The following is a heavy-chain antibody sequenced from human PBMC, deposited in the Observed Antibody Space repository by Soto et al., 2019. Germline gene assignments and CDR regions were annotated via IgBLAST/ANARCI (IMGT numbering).Heavy chain of an antibody. Sequence: ASVKVSCKTSGCSFTSYCMSWVRQAHAQGLEWMGWISAYNGNTNYAQKLQGRVTMTTDTSTSTAYMELRSLRSDDTAVYYCARDRPEWELLLNWFDPWGQGTLVTGSS. CDR3: ARDRPEWELLLNWFDP. CDR2: ISAYNGNT. CDR1: GCSFTSYC. V-gene: IGHV1-18*04. J-gene: IGHJ5*02. D-gene: IGHD1-26*01.